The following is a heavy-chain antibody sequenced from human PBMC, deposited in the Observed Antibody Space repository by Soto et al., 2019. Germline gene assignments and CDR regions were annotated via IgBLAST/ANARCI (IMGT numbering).Heavy chain of an antibody. CDR1: EYTFTSDG. Sequence: ASVKVSCRAAEYTFTSDGINWVRQDPGRGLEWMGWINAGNGNTKYSQQFQGRVIIDRDTAASTAYMELSSLRSEDTAVYYCARGGYSDSSNYLAYWGLGTLVTVSS. CDR3: ARGGYSDSSNYLAY. D-gene: IGHD3-22*01. J-gene: IGHJ4*02. CDR2: INAGNGNT. V-gene: IGHV1-3*01.